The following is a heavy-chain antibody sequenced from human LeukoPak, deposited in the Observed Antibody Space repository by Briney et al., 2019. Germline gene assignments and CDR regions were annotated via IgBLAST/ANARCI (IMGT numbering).Heavy chain of an antibody. J-gene: IGHJ2*01. D-gene: IGHD2-21*02. CDR1: GGTFNSYA. V-gene: IGHV1-69*13. CDR3: ARDAVDCGGDCFTYWYFDL. CDR2: IIPIFGTA. Sequence: ASVKVSCKASGGTFNSYAISWVRQAPGQGLEWMGRIIPIFGTANYAQKFQGRVTITADESTSTAYMELSSLRSEDTAVYYCARDAVDCGGDCFTYWYFDLWGRGTLVTVSS.